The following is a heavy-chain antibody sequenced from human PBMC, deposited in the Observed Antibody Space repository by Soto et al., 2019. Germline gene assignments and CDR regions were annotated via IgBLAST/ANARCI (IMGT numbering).Heavy chain of an antibody. CDR3: AREKSNYDFWSGPTGRYYYGMDV. V-gene: IGHV1-18*01. CDR1: GYTFTSYG. CDR2: ISAYNGNT. J-gene: IGHJ6*02. Sequence: ASVKVSCKASGYTFTSYGISWGRQTPGQGLEWMGWISAYNGNTNYAQKLKGRDTMTTATSTSTAYMELRSLRSDDTAVYYCAREKSNYDFWSGPTGRYYYGMDVWGQGTTVTVSS. D-gene: IGHD3-3*01.